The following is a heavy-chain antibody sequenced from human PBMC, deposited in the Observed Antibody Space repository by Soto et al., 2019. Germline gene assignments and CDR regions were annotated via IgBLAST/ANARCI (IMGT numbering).Heavy chain of an antibody. D-gene: IGHD1-1*01. Sequence: SLRLSCAASGFTFSNYAIHWVRQAPGKGLEWVALTSYDGNNEYYTDSVKGRFTTSRDNSKNTLFLQMNSPRPEDTAVYYCAKDKGVFNWATSYFDYWGQGALVTVSS. CDR3: AKDKGVFNWATSYFDY. J-gene: IGHJ4*02. V-gene: IGHV3-30*18. CDR2: TSYDGNNE. CDR1: GFTFSNYA.